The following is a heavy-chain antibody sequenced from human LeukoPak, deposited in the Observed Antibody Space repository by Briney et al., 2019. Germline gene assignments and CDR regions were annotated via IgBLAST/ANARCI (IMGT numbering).Heavy chain of an antibody. CDR2: INPNSGGT. CDR1: GYTFTGYY. Sequence: ASVKVSCRASGYTFTGYYMHWVRQAPGQGLEWMGWINPNSGGTNYAQKFQGRVTMTRDTFISTAYMELSRLRSDDTAVYYCARDLGGSYSDWFDPWGQGTLVTVSS. CDR3: ARDLGGSYSDWFDP. D-gene: IGHD1-26*01. V-gene: IGHV1-2*02. J-gene: IGHJ5*02.